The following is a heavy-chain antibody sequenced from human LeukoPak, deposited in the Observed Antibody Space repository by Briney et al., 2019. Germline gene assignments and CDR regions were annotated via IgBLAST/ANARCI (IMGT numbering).Heavy chain of an antibody. CDR1: GYRFTSYW. D-gene: IGHD1-26*01. J-gene: IGHJ4*02. Sequence: GESLKISCKGSGYRFTSYWIGWVRQMPGKGLEWMGIIYPGDSDTRYSPSFQGQVTISDDKSISTAYLQWSSLKASDTAMYYCARPVAGRIGTLAHFDYWGQGTLVTVSS. CDR3: ARPVAGRIGTLAHFDY. CDR2: IYPGDSDT. V-gene: IGHV5-51*01.